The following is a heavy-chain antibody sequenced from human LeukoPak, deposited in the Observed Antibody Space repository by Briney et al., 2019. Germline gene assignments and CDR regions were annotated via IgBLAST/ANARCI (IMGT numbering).Heavy chain of an antibody. Sequence: SVKVSCKASGGTFSSYAISGVRQAPGQGLEWMGGIIPIFGTANYAQKFQGRVTITTDESTSTAYMELSSLRSEDTAVYYCARTKPHPNWFDPWGQGTLVTVSS. V-gene: IGHV1-69*05. CDR1: GGTFSSYA. J-gene: IGHJ5*02. CDR3: ARTKPHPNWFDP. CDR2: IIPIFGTA.